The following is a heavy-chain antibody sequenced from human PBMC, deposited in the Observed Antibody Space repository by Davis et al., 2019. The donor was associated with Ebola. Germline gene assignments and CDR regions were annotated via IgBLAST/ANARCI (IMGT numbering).Heavy chain of an antibody. D-gene: IGHD6-13*01. Sequence: ASVKVSCKAFGYKINTHGISWVRQAPGQGLEWMGWVSGYNGNTKYAQKLQGRVTLTADTSTSTAYMELRSLRSDDTAVYYCVRDGSYSSSWYNYWGQGTLVTVSS. CDR2: VSGYNGNT. V-gene: IGHV1-18*01. J-gene: IGHJ4*02. CDR1: GYKINTHG. CDR3: VRDGSYSSSWYNY.